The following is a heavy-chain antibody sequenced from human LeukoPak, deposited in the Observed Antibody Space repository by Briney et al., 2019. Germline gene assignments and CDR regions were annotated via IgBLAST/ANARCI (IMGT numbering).Heavy chain of an antibody. V-gene: IGHV1-18*04. CDR3: ARMGKGTLWFVELPMDV. Sequence: ASVKVSCKASGYTFTSYGISWVRQAPGQGLEWMGWISAYNGNTNYAQKLQGRVTMTTDTSTSAAYMELRSLRSDDTAVYYCARMGKGTLWFVELPMDVWGKGTTVTVSS. D-gene: IGHD3-10*01. CDR1: GYTFTSYG. J-gene: IGHJ6*03. CDR2: ISAYNGNT.